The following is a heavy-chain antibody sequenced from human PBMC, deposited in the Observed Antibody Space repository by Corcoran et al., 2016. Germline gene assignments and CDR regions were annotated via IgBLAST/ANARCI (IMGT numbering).Heavy chain of an antibody. V-gene: IGHV4-34*01. CDR3: ARGFYYYGSGSYYNYYFDY. CDR2: INHSGST. CDR1: GGSFSGYY. D-gene: IGHD3-10*01. Sequence: QVQLQQWGAGLLKPSETLSLTCAVYGGSFSGYYWSWIRQPPGKGLEWIGEINHSGSTNYNPSLKSRVTISGDTSKNQFSLKLSSVTAADTAVYYCARGFYYYGSGSYYNYYFDYWGQGTLVTVSS. J-gene: IGHJ4*02.